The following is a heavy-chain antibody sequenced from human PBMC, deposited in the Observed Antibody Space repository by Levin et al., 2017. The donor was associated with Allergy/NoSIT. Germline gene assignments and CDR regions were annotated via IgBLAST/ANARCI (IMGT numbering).Heavy chain of an antibody. J-gene: IGHJ4*02. V-gene: IGHV3-64D*06. CDR3: VKFGWLSVGDY. CDR1: GFIFSSDA. Sequence: GGSLRLSCSASGFIFSSDALYWVHQAPGKGLEYVSAINTGGDNTQYADSVKGRFTISRDNSRNMLYLQMSSLRVEDTAVYYCVKFGWLSVGDYWGQGTLVTVSS. D-gene: IGHD3-22*01. CDR2: INTGGDNT.